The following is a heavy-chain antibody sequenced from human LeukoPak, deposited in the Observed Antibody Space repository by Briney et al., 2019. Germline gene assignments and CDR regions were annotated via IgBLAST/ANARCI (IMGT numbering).Heavy chain of an antibody. D-gene: IGHD4-11*01. CDR1: GFTFSDYY. Sequence: GGSLRLSCAASGFTFSDYYISWIRQAPGKGLEWVSYISSSGSTIYYADSVKGRFTISRDNAKNSLYLQMNSLRAEDTAVYYCARDLQEAYYFDYWGQGTLVTVSS. J-gene: IGHJ4*02. V-gene: IGHV3-11*04. CDR3: ARDLQEAYYFDY. CDR2: ISSSGSTI.